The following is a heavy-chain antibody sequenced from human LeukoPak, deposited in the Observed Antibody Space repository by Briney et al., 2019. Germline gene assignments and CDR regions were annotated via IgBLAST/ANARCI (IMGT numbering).Heavy chain of an antibody. Sequence: SETLSLTCAVYGGSFSGYYWSRIRQPPGKGLEWIGSIYYSGSTYYNPSLKSRVTISVDTSKNQFSLKLSSVTAADTAVYYCARILRLLRYFDWSSGGGYFDYWGQGTLVTVSS. D-gene: IGHD3-9*01. CDR1: GGSFSGYY. CDR2: IYYSGST. J-gene: IGHJ4*02. V-gene: IGHV4-34*01. CDR3: ARILRLLRYFDWSSGGGYFDY.